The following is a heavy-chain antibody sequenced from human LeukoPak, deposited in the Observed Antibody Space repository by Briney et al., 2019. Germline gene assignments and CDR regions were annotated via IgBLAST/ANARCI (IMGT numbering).Heavy chain of an antibody. D-gene: IGHD3-10*01. J-gene: IGHJ4*02. V-gene: IGHV4-61*02. CDR2: IYTSGTT. CDR3: AREHVGQGSGITYYFDY. Sequence: SETLSLTCTVSGGSISSGSYYWSWIRQPAGKGLEWIGRIYTSGTTNYNPSLKSRVTISVDTSRTQFSLKLNSVTAADTAIYYCAREHVGQGSGITYYFDYWGPGTLVTVSS. CDR1: GGSISSGSYY.